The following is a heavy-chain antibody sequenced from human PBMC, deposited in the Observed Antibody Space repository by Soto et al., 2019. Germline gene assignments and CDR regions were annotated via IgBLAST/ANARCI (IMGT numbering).Heavy chain of an antibody. CDR3: AKVTKRAAAGRYEYYKYGMDV. CDR1: GFAFSTYA. D-gene: IGHD6-13*01. J-gene: IGHJ6*02. CDR2: ISGSGGSS. V-gene: IGHV3-23*01. Sequence: SLRLSCAAAGFAFSTYAMTWVRQAPGKGLEWVSVISGSGGSSYYAASVKGRFTISRDNSKNTLFLQMNGLRAEDTAVYYCAKVTKRAAAGRYEYYKYGMDVWGQGTTVTVSS.